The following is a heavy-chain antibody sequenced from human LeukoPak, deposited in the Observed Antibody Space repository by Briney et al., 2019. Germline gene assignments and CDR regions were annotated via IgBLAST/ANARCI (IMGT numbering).Heavy chain of an antibody. V-gene: IGHV3-11*01. Sequence: GGSLRLSCAASGFTFSDYYMSWIRQAPGKGLEWVSYITSSGSTIYYADSMKGRFTISRDNAKHSLFLQLDSLRAEDTAVYYCARIGRPAAFDIWGQGTLGIVSS. CDR3: ARIGRPAAFDI. CDR2: ITSSGSTI. J-gene: IGHJ3*02. CDR1: GFTFSDYY. D-gene: IGHD6-6*01.